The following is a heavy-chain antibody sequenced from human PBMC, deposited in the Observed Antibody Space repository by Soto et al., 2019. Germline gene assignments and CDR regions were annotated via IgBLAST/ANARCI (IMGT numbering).Heavy chain of an antibody. CDR3: ERDIVVVLGDGFDP. Sequence: ASVKVSCKTSGYSFTGDGISWVLQAPGQGLEWMGWINPYNGNTNYAQKLQGRVTMTRDTSMSTAYMELSRLRSDDTAVYYCERDIVVVLGDGFDPWGKGTLDPVSS. D-gene: IGHD2-2*01. CDR2: INPYNGNT. J-gene: IGHJ5*02. CDR1: GYSFTGDG. V-gene: IGHV1-18*01.